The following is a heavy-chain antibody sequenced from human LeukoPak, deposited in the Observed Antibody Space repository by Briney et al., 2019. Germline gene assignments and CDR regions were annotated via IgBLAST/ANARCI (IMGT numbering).Heavy chain of an antibody. J-gene: IGHJ4*02. CDR1: GYTLTELS. CDR3: ATGGRVWDIVVVPAATLFDY. V-gene: IGHV1-24*01. Sequence: ASVKVSCKVSGYTLTELSMHWVRQAPGKGLEWMGGFDPEDGETIYAQKFQGRVTMTEDTSTDTAYMELSSLRSEDTAVYYCATGGRVWDIVVVPAATLFDYWGQGTLVTVSS. D-gene: IGHD2-2*01. CDR2: FDPEDGET.